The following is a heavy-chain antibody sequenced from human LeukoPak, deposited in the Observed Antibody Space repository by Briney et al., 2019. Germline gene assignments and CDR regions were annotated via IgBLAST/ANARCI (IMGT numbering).Heavy chain of an antibody. D-gene: IGHD3-9*01. CDR3: ARGDGLRYFDWVKGY. CDR2: IIPIFGTA. V-gene: IGHV1-69*05. J-gene: IGHJ4*02. CDR1: GGTFSSYA. Sequence: GASVNVSCKASGGTFSSYAISWVRQAPGQGLEWMGGIIPIFGTANYAQKFQGRVTITTDESTSTAYMELSSLRSEDTAVYYCARGDGLRYFDWVKGYWGQGILVTVSS.